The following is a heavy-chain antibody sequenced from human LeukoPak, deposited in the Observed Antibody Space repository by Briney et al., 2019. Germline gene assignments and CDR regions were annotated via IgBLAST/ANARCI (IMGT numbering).Heavy chain of an antibody. CDR1: GGSFSGYY. V-gene: IGHV4-34*01. Sequence: PSETLSFTCAVGGGSFSGYYWRWLRQPPGKGLEWIGVINHSASTNYNPSLKSRVTTSVDTSKTQFSLKLSSVTAADTAVYYCAGFPSMVRGVYYYYYMDVWGKGTTVTVSS. CDR2: INHSAST. D-gene: IGHD3-10*01. CDR3: AGFPSMVRGVYYYYYMDV. J-gene: IGHJ6*03.